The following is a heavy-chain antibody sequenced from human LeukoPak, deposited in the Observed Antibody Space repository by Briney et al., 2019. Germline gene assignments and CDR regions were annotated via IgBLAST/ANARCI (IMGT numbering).Heavy chain of an antibody. J-gene: IGHJ4*02. V-gene: IGHV3-30*04. CDR3: ARDPGDSSGYYDY. Sequence: GGSLRLSCAASGFTFSSYAMHWVRQAPGKGLEWVAVISYDGSNKYYADSVKGRFTISRDNYKNTLYLQMNSLRAEDTAVYYCARDPGDSSGYYDYWGQGTLVTVSS. CDR1: GFTFSSYA. D-gene: IGHD3-22*01. CDR2: ISYDGSNK.